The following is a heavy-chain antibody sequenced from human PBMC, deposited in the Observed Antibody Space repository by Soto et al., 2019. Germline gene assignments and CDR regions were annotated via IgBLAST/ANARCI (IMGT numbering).Heavy chain of an antibody. Sequence: RASVKVSCKASGGTFSSYAISWVRQAPGQGLEWMGGIIPIFGTANYAQKFQGRVTITADKSTSTAYMELSSLRSEDTAVYYCARQADDAFDIWGQGTMVTVSS. CDR2: IIPIFGTA. CDR1: GGTFSSYA. V-gene: IGHV1-69*06. CDR3: ARQADDAFDI. J-gene: IGHJ3*02.